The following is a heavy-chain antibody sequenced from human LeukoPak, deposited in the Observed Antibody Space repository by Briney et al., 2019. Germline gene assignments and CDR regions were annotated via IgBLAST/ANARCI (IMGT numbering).Heavy chain of an antibody. V-gene: IGHV3-21*01. CDR3: ARDLAVAGTNAFDI. J-gene: IGHJ3*02. D-gene: IGHD6-19*01. CDR1: GFTFSSYS. Sequence: PGGSLRLSCAASGFTFSSYSMNWVRQAPGKGLEWVSSISSSSSYIYYADSVKGRFTISRDNAKNSLYLQMNSLRAEDTAVYYCARDLAVAGTNAFDIWGQGTMVTVSS. CDR2: ISSSSSYI.